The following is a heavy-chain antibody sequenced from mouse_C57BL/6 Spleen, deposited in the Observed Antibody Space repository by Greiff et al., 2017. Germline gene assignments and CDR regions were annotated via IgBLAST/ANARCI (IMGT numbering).Heavy chain of an antibody. CDR1: GYTFTSYW. CDR3: ARGYGTTWFAY. V-gene: IGHV1-50*01. J-gene: IGHJ3*01. Sequence: QVQLQQPGAELVKPGASVKLSCKASGYTFTSYWMQWVKQRPGQCLEWIGEIDPSDSYTNYNQKFKGKATLTVDTSSSTAYMQLSSLTSEDSAVYYCARGYGTTWFAYRGSGTLVTVSA. D-gene: IGHD1-1*02. CDR2: IDPSDSYT.